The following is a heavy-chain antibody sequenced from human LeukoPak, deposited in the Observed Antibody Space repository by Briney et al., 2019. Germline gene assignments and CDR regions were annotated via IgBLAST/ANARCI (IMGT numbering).Heavy chain of an antibody. CDR3: VSPRGISYGYVFY. CDR2: IYYSKNT. Sequence: SETLSLASTVSGGSISSSRPDSGWIRQPPGKGLEWIGSIYYSKNTYYNPSLKSRVTISADTSMNQFSLTLGSVSATDTAVYSCVSPRGISYGYVFYWGQGTLVTVSS. J-gene: IGHJ4*02. D-gene: IGHD5-18*01. V-gene: IGHV4-39*01. CDR1: GGSISSSRPD.